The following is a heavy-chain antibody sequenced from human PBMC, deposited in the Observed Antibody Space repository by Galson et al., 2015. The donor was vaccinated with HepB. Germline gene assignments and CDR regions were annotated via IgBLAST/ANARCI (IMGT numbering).Heavy chain of an antibody. CDR1: GFTFSSYA. V-gene: IGHV3-23*01. D-gene: IGHD3-3*01. J-gene: IGHJ6*02. CDR3: AKDWETYYDFWSGPYGMDV. Sequence: SLRLSCAASGFTFSSYAMSWVRQAPGKGLEWVSAISGSGGSTYYADSVKGRFTISRDNSKNTLYLQMNSLRAEDTAVYYCAKDWETYYDFWSGPYGMDVWGQGTTVTVSS. CDR2: ISGSGGST.